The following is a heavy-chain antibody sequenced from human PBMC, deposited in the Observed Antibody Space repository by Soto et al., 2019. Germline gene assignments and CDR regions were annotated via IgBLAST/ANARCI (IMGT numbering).Heavy chain of an antibody. J-gene: IGHJ6*02. D-gene: IGHD2-21*02. CDR1: GGSISGYY. CDR3: ARDLWGYCGTDCYPLDV. V-gene: IGHV4-59*01. CDR2: MYNTGST. Sequence: SETLSLACTVSGGSISGYYWSWIRQPPGKGLEWIGYMYNTGSTVYNPSFKSRVTISVDTSKNQFSLKLNSVTAADTAVYYCARDLWGYCGTDCYPLDVWGQGTTVT.